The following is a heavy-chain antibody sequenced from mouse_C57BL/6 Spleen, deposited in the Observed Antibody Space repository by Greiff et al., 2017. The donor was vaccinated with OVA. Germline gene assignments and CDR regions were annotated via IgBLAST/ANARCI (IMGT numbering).Heavy chain of an antibody. CDR3: AKGTGNYFDY. CDR1: GYTFTSYW. Sequence: VQLQQPGAELVKPGASVKLSCKASGYTFTSYWMHWVKQRPGQGLEWIGMIHPNSGSTNYNEKFKIKATLTVDKSSSTASMQLDSLTSEDSAVYYCAKGTGNYFDYWGQGTTLTVSS. J-gene: IGHJ2*01. CDR2: IHPNSGST. V-gene: IGHV1-64*01. D-gene: IGHD4-1*01.